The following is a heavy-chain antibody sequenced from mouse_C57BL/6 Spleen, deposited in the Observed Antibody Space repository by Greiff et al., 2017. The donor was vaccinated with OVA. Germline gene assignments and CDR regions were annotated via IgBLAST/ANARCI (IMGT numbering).Heavy chain of an antibody. J-gene: IGHJ3*01. D-gene: IGHD2-2*01. CDR1: GFSLTSYG. Sequence: QVQLKESGPGLVQPSQSLSITCTVSGFSLTSYGVHWVRQSPGKGLEWLGVIWRGGSTDYNAAFMSRLSITKDNSKSQVFFKMNSLQADDTAIYYCAKNYYGYDEGACVAYRGQGTLVTVSA. CDR3: AKNYYGYDEGACVAY. CDR2: IWRGGST. V-gene: IGHV2-5*01.